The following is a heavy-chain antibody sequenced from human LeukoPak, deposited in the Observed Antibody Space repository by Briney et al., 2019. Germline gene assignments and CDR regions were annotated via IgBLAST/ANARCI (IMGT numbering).Heavy chain of an antibody. CDR1: GGTFSSYA. CDR2: IIPIFGTA. D-gene: IGHD4-17*01. V-gene: IGHV1-69*13. CDR3: ARDPRWAYGDYPRGFDC. J-gene: IGHJ4*02. Sequence: SVKVSCKASGGTFSSYAISWVRQAPGQGLEWMGGIIPIFGTANYAQKFQGRVTITADESTSTAYMELSSLRSEDTAVYYCARDPRWAYGDYPRGFDCWGQGTLVTVSS.